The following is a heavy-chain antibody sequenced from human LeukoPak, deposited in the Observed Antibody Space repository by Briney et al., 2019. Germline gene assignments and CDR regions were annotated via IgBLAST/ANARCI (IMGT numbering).Heavy chain of an antibody. V-gene: IGHV2-70*01. Sequence: SGPALVHPTPPLTLTFTFSGISLSTSGMCVSWIRQPPVKALEWLAPIDWDDDKYYSTSLKTRLTISKDTTKNQVVLTMTNMDPVDTATYYCARSRFSPVVGAADVDYWGQGTLVTVSS. J-gene: IGHJ4*02. D-gene: IGHD1-26*01. CDR3: ARSRFSPVVGAADVDY. CDR1: GISLSTSGMC. CDR2: IDWDDDK.